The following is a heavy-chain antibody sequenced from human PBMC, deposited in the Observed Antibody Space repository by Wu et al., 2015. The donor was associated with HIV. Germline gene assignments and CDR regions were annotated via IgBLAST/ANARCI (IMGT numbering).Heavy chain of an antibody. Sequence: QAQLVQSGGEVKKPGASVKVSCKASGYTFTSYGISWVRQAPGQGLEWMGWISAYNGNTNYAQKFQGRVTMTTDTSTSTVYMELRSLRSDDTAVFYCARGSYYGSGSNHYDYWGQGTLVTVSS. CDR1: GYTFTSYG. V-gene: IGHV1-18*01. CDR3: ARGSYYGSGSNHYDY. D-gene: IGHD3-10*01. CDR2: ISAYNGNT. J-gene: IGHJ4*02.